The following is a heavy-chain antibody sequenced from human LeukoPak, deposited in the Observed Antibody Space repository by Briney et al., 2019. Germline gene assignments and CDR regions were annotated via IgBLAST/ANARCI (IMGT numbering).Heavy chain of an antibody. Sequence: SETLSLTCAVYGGSFSGYYWSWIRQPPGKGLEWIGEINHSGSTNYNPSLKSRVTISVDTSKNQFSLKLSSVTAADTAVYYCARATYSGHDYWGQGTLVTVSS. D-gene: IGHD5-12*01. V-gene: IGHV4-34*01. CDR2: INHSGST. CDR1: GGSFSGYY. CDR3: ARATYSGHDY. J-gene: IGHJ4*02.